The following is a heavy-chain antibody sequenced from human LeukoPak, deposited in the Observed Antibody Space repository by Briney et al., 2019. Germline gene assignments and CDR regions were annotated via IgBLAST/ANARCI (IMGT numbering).Heavy chain of an antibody. CDR2: IYYSGTT. CDR1: GFSISSGGYY. J-gene: IGHJ4*02. V-gene: IGHV4-31*03. CDR3: AREYSYSYYFDY. D-gene: IGHD5-18*01. Sequence: NASQTLSLTCTVSGFSISSGGYYWSWIRQHQGKGLEWIGYIYYSGTTYYNPSLKSRLTISVDTSKNQFSLKLSSVTAADTAVYYCAREYSYSYYFDYWGQGTLVTVSS.